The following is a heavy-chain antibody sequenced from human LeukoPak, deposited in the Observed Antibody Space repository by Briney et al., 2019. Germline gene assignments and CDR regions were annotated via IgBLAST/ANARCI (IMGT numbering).Heavy chain of an antibody. D-gene: IGHD6-25*01. J-gene: IGHJ4*02. V-gene: IGHV1-2*02. Sequence: ASVKVSCKSSGFTFTGNNIHWDRHAPGQGLEWMGWINGNSGGTNYAQKYQGRVTMTSDTAINTAYMELSRLTSDDTAMYYCSREFQRSLDYWGQGTLVTVSS. CDR3: SREFQRSLDY. CDR2: INGNSGGT. CDR1: GFTFTGNN.